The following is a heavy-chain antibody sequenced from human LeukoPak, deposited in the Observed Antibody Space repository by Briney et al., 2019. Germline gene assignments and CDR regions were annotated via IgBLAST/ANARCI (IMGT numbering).Heavy chain of an antibody. D-gene: IGHD3-22*01. Sequence: LGGSLRLSCAASGFTFSSYEMNWVRQAPGKGLEWVSYISSSGSTIYYADSVNGRFTISRDNAKNSLYLQMNSLRAEDTAVYYCARDVRYYYDSSGYYGIDYWGQGTLVTVSS. CDR3: ARDVRYYYDSSGYYGIDY. CDR2: ISSSGSTI. V-gene: IGHV3-48*03. J-gene: IGHJ4*02. CDR1: GFTFSSYE.